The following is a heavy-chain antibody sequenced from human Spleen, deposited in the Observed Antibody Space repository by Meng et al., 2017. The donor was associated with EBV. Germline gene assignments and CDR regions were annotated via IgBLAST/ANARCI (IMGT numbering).Heavy chain of an antibody. CDR2: INGKSGGT. V-gene: IGHV1-2*06. CDR1: GYTFIGYD. Sequence: QVPLVQSGAEVKKPGASVKVSCKASGYTFIGYDMHWVRQAPGQGLEWMGRINGKSGGTDHAHKFQGRVTMSRDTSISTAYMELSALRSDDTAVYYCAREGGGYDAYYFDYWGQGTLVTVSS. CDR3: AREGGGYDAYYFDY. D-gene: IGHD5-12*01. J-gene: IGHJ4*02.